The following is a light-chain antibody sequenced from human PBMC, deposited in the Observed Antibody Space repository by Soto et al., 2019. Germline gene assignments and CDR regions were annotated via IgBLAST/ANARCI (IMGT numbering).Light chain of an antibody. Sequence: EIVLTQSPGTLSLSQGERATLSCRASHSVSSSYLAWYQQKPGKAPRLLIYGASSSATGIPDRFSVSGSGTDFTFTISRLEPEDFAVYYCQQYGSSPPYTFGQGTKLEIK. CDR2: GAS. V-gene: IGKV3-20*01. CDR3: QQYGSSPPYT. CDR1: HSVSSSY. J-gene: IGKJ2*01.